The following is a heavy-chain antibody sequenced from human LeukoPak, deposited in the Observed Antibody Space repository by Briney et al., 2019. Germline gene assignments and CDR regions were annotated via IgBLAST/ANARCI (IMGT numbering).Heavy chain of an antibody. D-gene: IGHD1-7*01. J-gene: IGHJ6*03. V-gene: IGHV4-4*07. CDR3: ARGITGTTGANYYYYHMDV. CDR1: GGSISSYY. Sequence: PSETLSLTRTVSGGSISSYYWSWIRQPAGKGLEWIGRIYTNWSTNYHPSLKSRVTNQEDTSKNQFSLKLSSATAADTAVDYCARGITGTTGANYYYYHMDVWGKGTTVTVSS. CDR2: IYTNWST.